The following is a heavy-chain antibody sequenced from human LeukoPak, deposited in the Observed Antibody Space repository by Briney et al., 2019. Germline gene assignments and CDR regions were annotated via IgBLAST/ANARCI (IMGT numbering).Heavy chain of an antibody. CDR1: GGSISSSNW. CDR2: NYHSGRT. V-gene: IGHV4-4*01. CDR3: ARIANYDYVWGSYRSNY. Sequence: SGTLSLTCAVSGGSISSSNWWSWGRPPPRKGVEVVGENYHSGRTNYNPSLKSRVTISLDTPNTQFSLNLNAATDADTAVYGCARIANYDYVWGSYRSNYWGQGTLVTVSS. D-gene: IGHD3-16*02. J-gene: IGHJ4*02.